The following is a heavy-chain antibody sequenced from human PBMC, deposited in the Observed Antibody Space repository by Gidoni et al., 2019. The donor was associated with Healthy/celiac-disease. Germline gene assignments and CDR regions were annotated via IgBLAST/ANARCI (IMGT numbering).Heavy chain of an antibody. CDR3: AREGDYGDYGIGY. CDR1: GFTFSSYE. D-gene: IGHD4-17*01. J-gene: IGHJ4*02. CDR2: ISSSGSTI. Sequence: EVQLVESGGGLVQPGGSLRLSCAASGFTFSSYESNWVRQAPGKGLEWVSYISSSGSTIYYADSVKGRFTISRDNAKNSLYLQMNSLRAEDTAVYYCAREGDYGDYGIGYWGQGTLVTVSS. V-gene: IGHV3-48*03.